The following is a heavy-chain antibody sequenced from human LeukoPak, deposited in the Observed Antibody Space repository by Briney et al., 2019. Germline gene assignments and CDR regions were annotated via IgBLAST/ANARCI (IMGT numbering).Heavy chain of an antibody. J-gene: IGHJ4*02. Sequence: SETLSLTCTVSGGSISSYYWSWIRQTPGKGLEWIGDTYYSGSTNYTPSIKSRVTISVDTSKNQFSLKLSSVTAADTAVYYCARHTDIAALSSLNYWGQGTLVTVSS. CDR3: ARHTDIAALSSLNY. D-gene: IGHD6-13*01. V-gene: IGHV4-59*08. CDR2: TYYSGST. CDR1: GGSISSYY.